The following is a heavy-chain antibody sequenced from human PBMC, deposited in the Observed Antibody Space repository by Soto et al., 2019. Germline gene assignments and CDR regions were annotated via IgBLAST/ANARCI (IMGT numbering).Heavy chain of an antibody. J-gene: IGHJ6*02. V-gene: IGHV1-24*01. Sequence: GPSVKVSCKVSGYTLTELSMHWVRQAPGKGLEWMGGFDPEDGETIYAQKFQGRVTMTEDTSTDTAYMEQSSLRSEDTAVYYCAKHTDRGVITLQMDVWGQGPTVTASS. D-gene: IGHD3-10*01. CDR2: FDPEDGET. CDR1: GYTLTELS. CDR3: AKHTDRGVITLQMDV.